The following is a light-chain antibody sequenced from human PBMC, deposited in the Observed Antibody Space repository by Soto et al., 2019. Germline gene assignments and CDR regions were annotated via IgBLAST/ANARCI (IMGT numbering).Light chain of an antibody. V-gene: IGKV1-8*01. Sequence: AIRMTQSPSSLSASTGDRVTITCRASQGISSYLAWYQQKPGKAPNLLIYAASTLQSGVPSRFSGSGSGTDFTLTISSLQPEDFATYYCQQLNSYPPYFGQGTRLEIK. J-gene: IGKJ5*01. CDR1: QGISSY. CDR2: AAS. CDR3: QQLNSYPPY.